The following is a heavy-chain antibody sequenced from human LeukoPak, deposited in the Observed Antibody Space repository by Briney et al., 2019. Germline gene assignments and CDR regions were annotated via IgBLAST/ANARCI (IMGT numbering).Heavy chain of an antibody. CDR1: GFILSNYA. V-gene: IGHV3-13*01. J-gene: IGHJ4*02. CDR3: ARQKQSHGNFDY. D-gene: IGHD1-26*01. CDR2: LGTAGDT. Sequence: PGGSLRLSCAASGFILSNYAMHWVRQPAGKGLEWVSALGTAGDTFYPGSVKGRFTISRDNAKKSLFLQMNSLRAEDTAMYYCARQKQSHGNFDYWGQGTLVTVSS.